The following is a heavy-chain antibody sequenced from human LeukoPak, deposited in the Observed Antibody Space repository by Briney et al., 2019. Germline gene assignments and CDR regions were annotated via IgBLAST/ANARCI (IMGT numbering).Heavy chain of an antibody. CDR2: ISYDGSNK. V-gene: IGHV3-30*04. J-gene: IGHJ4*02. D-gene: IGHD5-18*01. CDR1: GFTFSSYA. Sequence: GGSLRLSCAASGFTFSSYAMHWVRRAPGKGLEWVAVISYDGSNKYYADSVKGRFTISRDNSKNTLYLQMNSLRAEDTAVYYCARDLHRGYSYGFDYWGQGTLVTVSS. CDR3: ARDLHRGYSYGFDY.